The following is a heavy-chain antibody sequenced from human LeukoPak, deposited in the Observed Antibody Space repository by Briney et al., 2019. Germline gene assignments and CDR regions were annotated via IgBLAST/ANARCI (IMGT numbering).Heavy chain of an antibody. Sequence: PGGSLRLSCAASGFTFSSYAMSWVRQAPGKGLEWVSAISGSGGSTYYADSVKGRFTISRDNSKNTLYLQMNSLRAEDTAVYYCARAGSGYDFWSGYFSGYYYGMDVWGQGTTVTVSS. CDR3: ARAGSGYDFWSGYFSGYYYGMDV. J-gene: IGHJ6*02. V-gene: IGHV3-23*01. CDR1: GFTFSSYA. D-gene: IGHD3-3*01. CDR2: ISGSGGST.